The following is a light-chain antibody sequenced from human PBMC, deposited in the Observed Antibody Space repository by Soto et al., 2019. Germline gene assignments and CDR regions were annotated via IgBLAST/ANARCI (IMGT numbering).Light chain of an antibody. V-gene: IGKV1-8*01. CDR1: QGISSY. CDR3: HQYYSYPHA. J-gene: IGKJ2*01. Sequence: AIRMTQSPSSFSASTGDRVTITCRASQGISSYLAWYQQKPGKAPKLLIYAASTLQSGVLSRFSGSGSGTEFTLTISCLQAEDFATYYCHQYYSYPHAFGQGTKLEIK. CDR2: AAS.